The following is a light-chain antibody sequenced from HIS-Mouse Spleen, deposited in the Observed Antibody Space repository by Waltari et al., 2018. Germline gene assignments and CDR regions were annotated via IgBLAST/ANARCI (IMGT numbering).Light chain of an antibody. J-gene: IGKJ2*01. V-gene: IGKV3-15*01. CDR1: QRVSSN. CDR3: QQYNNWPMYT. CDR2: GAS. Sequence: EIVMTQSQATLSVSPGERATISCRASQRVSSNLAWYQQKPGQAPRLLIYGASTRATGIPARFSGSGSGTEFTLTISSMQSEDFAVYYCQQYNNWPMYTFGQGTKLEIK.